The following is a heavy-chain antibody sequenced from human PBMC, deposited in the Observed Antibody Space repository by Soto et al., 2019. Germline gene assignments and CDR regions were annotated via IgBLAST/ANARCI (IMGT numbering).Heavy chain of an antibody. CDR3: ARHPLGGYIPHWRWFDP. V-gene: IGHV5-51*01. Sequence: GESLKISCKGSGYSFASYWIGWVRQMPGKGLEWMGIIYPGDSDTRYSPSFQGQVTISADKSISTAYLQWSSLKASDTAMYYCARHPLGGYIPHWRWFDPWGQGTLVTVSS. D-gene: IGHD3-22*01. CDR1: GYSFASYW. J-gene: IGHJ5*02. CDR2: IYPGDSDT.